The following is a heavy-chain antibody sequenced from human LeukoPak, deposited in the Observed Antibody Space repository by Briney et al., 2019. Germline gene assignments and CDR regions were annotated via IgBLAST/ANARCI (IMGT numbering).Heavy chain of an antibody. D-gene: IGHD3-22*01. CDR1: GDSVSSNSAA. CDR2: TYYRSEWYN. Sequence: ASQTLSLTCALSGDSVSSNSAAWNWIRQSPSRGLEWLGRTYYRSEWYNDYAVSVKGRININPDTSKNQFSLQLNSVTPEDTAVYYCAQADSTGYFYFQHWGQGTLVTVSS. V-gene: IGHV6-1*01. J-gene: IGHJ1*01. CDR3: AQADSTGYFYFQH.